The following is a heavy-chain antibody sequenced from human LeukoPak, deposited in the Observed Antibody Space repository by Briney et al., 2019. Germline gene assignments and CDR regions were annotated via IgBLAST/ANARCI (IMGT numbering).Heavy chain of an antibody. V-gene: IGHV3-23*01. D-gene: IGHD6-13*01. CDR1: GFTFSSYG. J-gene: IGHJ4*02. CDR3: AKGTYSSSWYSSDY. CDR2: ISGSGGST. Sequence: GGSLRLSCAASGFTFSSYGMHWVRQAPGKGLEWVSAISGSGGSTYYADSVKGRFTISRDNSKNTLYLQMNSLRAEDTAVYYCAKGTYSSSWYSSDYWGQGTLVTVSS.